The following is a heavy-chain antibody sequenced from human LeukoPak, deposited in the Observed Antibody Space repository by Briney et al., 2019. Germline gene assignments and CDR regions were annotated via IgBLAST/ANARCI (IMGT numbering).Heavy chain of an antibody. J-gene: IGHJ4*02. D-gene: IGHD3-10*01. CDR1: GYTFTGYY. Sequence: ASVKVSFKASGYTFTGYYIHWVRQAPGQGLEWMGWINPNGGGTNYAQKFQGRVTMARDTSISTAYMELGGLRYDDTAVYYCARVSSSGDYYDNWGQGTLVTVSS. CDR2: INPNGGGT. CDR3: ARVSSSGDYYDN. V-gene: IGHV1-2*02.